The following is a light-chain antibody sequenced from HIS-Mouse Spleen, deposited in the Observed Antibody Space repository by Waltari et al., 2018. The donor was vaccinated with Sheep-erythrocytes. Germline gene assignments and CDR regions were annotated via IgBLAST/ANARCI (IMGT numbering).Light chain of an antibody. Sequence: QSALTQPASVSGSPGQSITISCTGTSSDVGMYNPVSWSQQHPGKAPKLMIYEGSKRPSGVSNRFSGSKSGNTASLTISGLQAEDEADYYCCSYAGSSTWVFGGGTKLTVL. J-gene: IGLJ3*02. CDR1: SSDVGMYNP. CDR3: CSYAGSSTWV. V-gene: IGLV2-23*01. CDR2: EGS.